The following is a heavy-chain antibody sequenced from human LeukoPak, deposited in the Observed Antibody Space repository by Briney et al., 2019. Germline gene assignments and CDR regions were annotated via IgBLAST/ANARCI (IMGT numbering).Heavy chain of an antibody. D-gene: IGHD3-10*01. V-gene: IGHV3-30*02. CDR3: ARSLTMVRGYDY. CDR2: TQYDGSNK. CDR1: GFTFSSYD. J-gene: IGHJ4*02. Sequence: PGGSLRLSCAVSGFTFSSYDMHWVRQAPGKGLEWVTFTQYDGSNKYYADSVKGRFTISRDNSKNTLYLQMNSLRAEDTAVYYCARSLTMVRGYDYWGQGTLVTVS.